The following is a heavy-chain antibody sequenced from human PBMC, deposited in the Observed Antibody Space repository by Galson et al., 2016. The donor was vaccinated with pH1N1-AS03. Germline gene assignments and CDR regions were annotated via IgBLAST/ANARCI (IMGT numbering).Heavy chain of an antibody. J-gene: IGHJ4*02. CDR3: GRELWGGCEY. CDR1: GFSFSTYW. Sequence: SLRLSCAASGFSFSTYWMSWVRQAPGKGPEWVANIHPDGSEKYYGDSVKGRFTISRDNAKNALDLQMNSLRADDTAVYYCGRELWGGCEYWGQGTLVTVSS. CDR2: IHPDGSEK. D-gene: IGHD6-19*01. V-gene: IGHV3-7*03.